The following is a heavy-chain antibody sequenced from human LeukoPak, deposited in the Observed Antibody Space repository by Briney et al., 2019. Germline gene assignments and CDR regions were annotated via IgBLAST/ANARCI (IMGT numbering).Heavy chain of an antibody. CDR2: IYYSGST. CDR1: GGSISSYY. CDR3: ARRGQYYYDSSGYFDY. Sequence: SETLSLTCTVSGGSISSYYWSWIRQHPGKGLEWIGYIYYSGSTYYNPSLKSRVTISVDTSKNQFSLKLSSVTAADTAVYYCARRGQYYYDSSGYFDYWGQGTLVTVSS. D-gene: IGHD3-22*01. V-gene: IGHV4-59*06. J-gene: IGHJ4*02.